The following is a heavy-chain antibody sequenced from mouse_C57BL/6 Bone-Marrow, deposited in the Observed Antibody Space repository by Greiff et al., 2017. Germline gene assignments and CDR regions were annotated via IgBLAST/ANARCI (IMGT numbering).Heavy chain of an antibody. D-gene: IGHD1-1*01. V-gene: IGHV1-64*01. CDR3: ARWGSSLDY. CDR1: CYTFTSYW. CDR2: SPPNSGST. Sequence: VPLQQPGAELVKHVASVQLFCKASCYTFTSYWRHWVTPRAGQGLEWSGMSPPNSGSTTYNEKFKSKATLTVDKSSSTAYMQLSSLTSEDSAVYYCARWGSSLDYWGQGTTLTVSS. J-gene: IGHJ2*01.